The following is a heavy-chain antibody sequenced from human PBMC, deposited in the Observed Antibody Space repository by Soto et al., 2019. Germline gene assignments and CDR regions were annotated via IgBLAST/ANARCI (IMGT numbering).Heavy chain of an antibody. CDR2: IYHSGST. D-gene: IGHD3-10*01. J-gene: IGHJ5*02. CDR1: GGSISSNNG. Sequence: SETLSLTCAVSGGSISSNNGWSWIRQPPGKGLEYIGEIYHSGSTNYNPSLKSRVTISVNKSKNQFSMKLTSVTAADTAVYYCARGVGSETYYNQYHWFDPWGQGTLVTVSS. CDR3: ARGVGSETYYNQYHWFDP. V-gene: IGHV4-4*02.